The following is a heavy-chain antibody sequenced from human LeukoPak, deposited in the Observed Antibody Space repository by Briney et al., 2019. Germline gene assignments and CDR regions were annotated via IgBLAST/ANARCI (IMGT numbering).Heavy chain of an antibody. V-gene: IGHV1-2*02. Sequence: PSASVKVSCKASGYTFTGYYMHWVRQAPGQGLEWMGWINPNSGGTNYAQKFQGRVTMTRDTSISTAYMGLSRLRSDDTAVYYCARGLSGGVAGQYYFDYWGQGTLVTVSS. J-gene: IGHJ4*02. CDR1: GYTFTGYY. CDR3: ARGLSGGVAGQYYFDY. CDR2: INPNSGGT. D-gene: IGHD6-19*01.